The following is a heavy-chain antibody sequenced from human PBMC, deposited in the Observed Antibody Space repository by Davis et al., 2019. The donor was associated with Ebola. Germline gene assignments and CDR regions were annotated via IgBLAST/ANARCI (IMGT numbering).Heavy chain of an antibody. J-gene: IGHJ6*04. CDR2: TYYSSKWYN. CDR1: GDSVSSGSAA. V-gene: IGHV6-1*01. D-gene: IGHD6-13*01. CDR3: ARISWVSRGMDV. Sequence: HSQTLSLTCAISGDSVSSGSAAWNWLRQSPSRGLEWLGRTYYSSKWYNDYEVSVKSRITINPDTSKNQFSLQLNFVNPEDAAVYYCARISWVSRGMDVWGKGTTVIVSS.